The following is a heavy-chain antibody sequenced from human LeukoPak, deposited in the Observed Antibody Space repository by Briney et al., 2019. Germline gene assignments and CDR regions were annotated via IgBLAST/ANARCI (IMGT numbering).Heavy chain of an antibody. D-gene: IGHD7-27*01. CDR3: PREKLGPNYFDY. CDR2: IDWDDDK. J-gene: IGHJ4*02. Sequence: ESGPALVKPTQTLTLTCTFSGFSLSTSGMRVSWIRQPPGKALEWLARIDWDDDKFYSTSLKTRLTISKDTSKNQVVLTMTNMDPVDTATYYCPREKLGPNYFDYWGQGTLVTVSS. CDR1: GFSLSTSGMR. V-gene: IGHV2-70*04.